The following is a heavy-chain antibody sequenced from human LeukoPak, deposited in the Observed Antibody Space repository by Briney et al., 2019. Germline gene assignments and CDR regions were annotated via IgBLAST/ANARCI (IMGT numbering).Heavy chain of an antibody. CDR1: GGSISSSSYY. CDR2: TYYSGST. Sequence: SETLSLTCTVSGGSISSSSYYWGWIRQPPGKGLEWIGSTYYSGSTYYNPSLKSRVTISVDTSKNQFSLKLSSVTAADTAVYYCAREGGGSCYVYWGQGTLVTVSS. J-gene: IGHJ4*02. D-gene: IGHD2-15*01. CDR3: AREGGGSCYVY. V-gene: IGHV4-39*07.